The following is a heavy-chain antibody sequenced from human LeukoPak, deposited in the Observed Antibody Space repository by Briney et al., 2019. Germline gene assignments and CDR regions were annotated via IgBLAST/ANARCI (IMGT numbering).Heavy chain of an antibody. Sequence: GGSLRLSCAASGFTFSSYNMNGVRQAPGKGLEWVSYISSSGSTIYYADSVKGRFTISRDNAKNSLYLQMNSLRDEDTAVYYCARGSGSYYITPFDYWGQGTLVTVSS. CDR1: GFTFSSYN. J-gene: IGHJ4*02. D-gene: IGHD1-26*01. CDR2: ISSSGSTI. V-gene: IGHV3-48*02. CDR3: ARGSGSYYITPFDY.